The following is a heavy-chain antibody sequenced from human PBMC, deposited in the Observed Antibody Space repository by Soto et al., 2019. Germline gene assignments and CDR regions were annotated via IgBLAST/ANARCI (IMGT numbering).Heavy chain of an antibody. J-gene: IGHJ5*02. V-gene: IGHV4-38-2*01. D-gene: IGHD5-12*01. CDR3: ARGATTGGWNWFDP. Sequence: SETLSLTCAVSGYSFNSGFFWGWIRQPPGKGLEWIGSIYYSGSTYYNPPLKSRVTISVDRSRNQFSLKLASVTAADTAVYYCARGATTGGWNWFDPWGQGILVTVSS. CDR2: IYYSGST. CDR1: GYSFNSGFF.